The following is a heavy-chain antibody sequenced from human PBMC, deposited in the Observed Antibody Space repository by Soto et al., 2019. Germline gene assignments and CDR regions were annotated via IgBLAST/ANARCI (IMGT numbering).Heavy chain of an antibody. V-gene: IGHV4-30-4*08. CDR3: AREDDGGDRDYYGLDV. CDR2: IHFSGSV. J-gene: IGHJ6*02. Sequence: QVQLQQSGPGLVKPSQTLSLTRTVSGGSISGDYYHWTWIRQSPGKGLEWIGYIHFSGSVLYNPSFKSRTTISVDTSKNQFSLHLRSVTAADTAVYFCAREDDGGDRDYYGLDVWGQGTTVTVSS. D-gene: IGHD2-21*02. CDR1: GGSISGDYYH.